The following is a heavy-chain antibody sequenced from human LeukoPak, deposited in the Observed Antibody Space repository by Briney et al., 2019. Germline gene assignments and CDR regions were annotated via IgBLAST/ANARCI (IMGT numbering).Heavy chain of an antibody. CDR3: AREPYYYDSSGYYSFDY. CDR2: IWYDGSNK. D-gene: IGHD3-22*01. CDR1: GFTFSSYG. Sequence: GGSLRLSCAPSGFTFSSYGMRSVRQAPGKGLEWVAVIWYDGSNKYYADSVKGRFTISRDNSKNTLYLQMNSLRAEDTAVYYCAREPYYYDSSGYYSFDYGGQGTLVTVPS. V-gene: IGHV3-33*01. J-gene: IGHJ4*02.